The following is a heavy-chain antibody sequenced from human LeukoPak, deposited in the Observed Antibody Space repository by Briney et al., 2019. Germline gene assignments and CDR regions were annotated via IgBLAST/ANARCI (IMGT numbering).Heavy chain of an antibody. CDR1: GYTFTGYY. V-gene: IGHV1-2*02. CDR3: AADPKGFDAFDI. Sequence: ASVKVSCKASGYTFTGYYMHWVRQAPGQGLEWMGWINPNSGGTNYAQKFQGRVTMTRDTSISTAYMELSRLRSDDTAVYYCAADPKGFDAFDIWGQGTMVTVSS. J-gene: IGHJ3*02. CDR2: INPNSGGT.